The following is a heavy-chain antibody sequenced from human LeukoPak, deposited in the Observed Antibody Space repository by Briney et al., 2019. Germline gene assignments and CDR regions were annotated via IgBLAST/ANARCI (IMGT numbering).Heavy chain of an antibody. V-gene: IGHV3-21*05. J-gene: IGHJ4*02. CDR3: ARDYGGSSPFDY. CDR2: ISSSGSDI. Sequence: PGGTLRLSCAVSGFTFSSYGMSWVRQAPGKGLEWVSYISSSGSDIYYADSVKGRFTISRDNAKNSLYLHMNSLRAEDTAVYYCARDYGGSSPFDYWGQGTLVTVSS. CDR1: GFTFSSYG. D-gene: IGHD4-23*01.